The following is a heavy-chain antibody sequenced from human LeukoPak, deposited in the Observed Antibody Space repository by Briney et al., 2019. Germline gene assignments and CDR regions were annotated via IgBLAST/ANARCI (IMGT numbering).Heavy chain of an antibody. D-gene: IGHD2-15*01. CDR2: IYPGDSDT. Sequence: GESRKISLKGSGYSVPTYLIGGVRQMPGKGLEWMGIIYPGDSDTRDSPSFQGQVTISADKSISTAYLQWSSLKASDTAMYYCARQDMGDSFDYWGQGTLVAVSS. CDR3: ARQDMGDSFDY. J-gene: IGHJ4*02. CDR1: GYSVPTYL. V-gene: IGHV5-51*01.